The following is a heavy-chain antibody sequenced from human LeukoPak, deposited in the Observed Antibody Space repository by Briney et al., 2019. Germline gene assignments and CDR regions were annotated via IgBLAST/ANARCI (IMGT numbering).Heavy chain of an antibody. CDR3: ARGGYGAHMG. J-gene: IGHJ4*02. CDR1: GFTFSSFY. V-gene: IGHV3-74*01. D-gene: IGHD4-17*01. CDR2: ISGDGSST. Sequence: PGGSLRLSCAASGFTFSSFYMHWVRQVPGKGLVWVSRISGDGSSTTYVDFVKGRFTISRDNAKNTLYLQMNSLRAEDTTVYYCARGGYGAHMGWGQGTLVTVSS.